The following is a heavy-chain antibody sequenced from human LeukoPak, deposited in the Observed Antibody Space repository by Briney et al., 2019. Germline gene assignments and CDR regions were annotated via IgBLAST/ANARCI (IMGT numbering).Heavy chain of an antibody. CDR2: INHSGST. V-gene: IGHV4-34*01. CDR3: ARGGRGVPAARRFKGGNWFDP. J-gene: IGHJ5*02. CDR1: GGSFSGNY. D-gene: IGHD2-2*01. Sequence: SETLSLTCAVYGGSFSGNYWSWLRQPPGKGLEWIGEINHSGSTNYNPSLKRRFTISVNTSRNQFSLKLSSVIAADTAVYYCARGGRGVPAARRFKGGNWFDPWGQGTLVTVSS.